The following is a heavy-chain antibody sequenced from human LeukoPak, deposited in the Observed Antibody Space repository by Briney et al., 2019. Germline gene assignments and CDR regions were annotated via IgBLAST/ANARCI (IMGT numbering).Heavy chain of an antibody. CDR1: GFTFSNTA. CDR2: ITGSSSNT. CDR3: ANSLRIARGWLPPTYFDY. Sequence: GGSLRLSCAASGFTFSNTAMIWVRQAPGKGLEWVSAITGSSSNTYYADSVKGRFTISRDNSKNTVYLQMNSLRVEDTAIYYCANSLRIARGWLPPTYFDYWGQGTLVTVSS. J-gene: IGHJ4*02. V-gene: IGHV3-23*01. D-gene: IGHD6-19*01.